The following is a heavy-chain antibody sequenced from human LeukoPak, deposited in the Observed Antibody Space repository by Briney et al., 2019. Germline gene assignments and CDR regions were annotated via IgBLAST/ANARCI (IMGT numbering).Heavy chain of an antibody. J-gene: IGHJ4*02. D-gene: IGHD5-12*01. CDR1: GFTFNSYW. V-gene: IGHV3-74*01. Sequence: GGSLRLSCAASGFTFNSYWMHWVRQAPGKGLVWVARISTDGSSTSYADSVKGRFTISRDNAKNTLYLQMNSLRAEDTAVYYCGRAYVVSGYDFGIDYWGQGTLVTVSS. CDR2: ISTDGSST. CDR3: GRAYVVSGYDFGIDY.